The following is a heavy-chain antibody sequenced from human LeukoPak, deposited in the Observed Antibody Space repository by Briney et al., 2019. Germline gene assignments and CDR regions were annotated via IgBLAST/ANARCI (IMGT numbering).Heavy chain of an antibody. D-gene: IGHD3-22*01. CDR2: MSNSGGST. CDR1: GFRFNIFA. Sequence: PGGSLRLFCAASGFRFNIFAIRWVRQAPGKGLEWVSTMSNSGGSTYYADSVKGRFTISRDNAKNTLYLQMNSLRADDTAVYYSVKDLIVECRWGQGTLVTVSS. V-gene: IGHV3-23*01. CDR3: VKDLIVECR. J-gene: IGHJ4*02.